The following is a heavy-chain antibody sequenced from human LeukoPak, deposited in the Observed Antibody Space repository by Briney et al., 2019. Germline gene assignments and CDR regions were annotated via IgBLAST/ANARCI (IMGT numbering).Heavy chain of an antibody. CDR1: GDFSSSSSYY. V-gene: IGHV4-39*02. CDR2: IYYTGKT. D-gene: IGHD3-22*01. Sequence: SETLSLTCTVSGDFSSSSSYYWGWIRQPPGKGLEWIGDIYYTGKTYYSPSLKSRVFISIDTSKNYFSLNLNFVTAADTAVYYCARRRYYDSTGYFEWGRGSLVTVSS. CDR3: ARRRYYDSTGYFE. J-gene: IGHJ1*01.